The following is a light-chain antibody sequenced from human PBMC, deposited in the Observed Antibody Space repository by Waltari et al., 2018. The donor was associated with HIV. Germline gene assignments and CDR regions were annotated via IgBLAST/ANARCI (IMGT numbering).Light chain of an antibody. CDR3: AAWDDSLSGFYV. CDR1: NFNIGSNY. Sequence: QSVLTQPPSASGTPGQRVTISCSGSNFNIGSNYVYLYQHVPGAAPKLLISRNDQRPSGVPDRFSGSKSGTSASLAISGLRSEDEADYYCAAWDDSLSGFYVLGTGTKVTVL. V-gene: IGLV1-47*01. J-gene: IGLJ1*01. CDR2: RND.